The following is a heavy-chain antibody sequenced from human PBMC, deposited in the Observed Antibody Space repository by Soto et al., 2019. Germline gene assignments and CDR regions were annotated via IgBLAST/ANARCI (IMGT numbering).Heavy chain of an antibody. CDR2: ISSSSSTI. CDR1: GFTFSTYS. V-gene: IGHV3-48*01. J-gene: IGHJ2*01. D-gene: IGHD1-1*01. CDR3: ARDTRRGYFDL. Sequence: PGGSLRLSCAASGFTFSTYSMNWVRQAPGKGLEWVSYISSSSSTIFYTDSVKGRFTVSRENAKNSLYLQMNSLRAGDTAVYYCARDTRRGYFDLWGRGTLVTVSS.